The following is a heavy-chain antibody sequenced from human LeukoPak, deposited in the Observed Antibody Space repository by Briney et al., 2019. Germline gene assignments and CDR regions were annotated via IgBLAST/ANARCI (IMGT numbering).Heavy chain of an antibody. CDR3: AKDVKYNWNYIDY. CDR1: GFTFSSYA. V-gene: IGHV3-23*01. D-gene: IGHD1-20*01. Sequence: GGSLRLSCAASGFTFSSYAMSWVRQAPGKGLEWVSSISGSGGSTYYAESVKGRFTISRDNSKNTLYLQMNSLRAEDTALYYCAKDVKYNWNYIDYWGQGALVTVSS. J-gene: IGHJ4*02. CDR2: ISGSGGST.